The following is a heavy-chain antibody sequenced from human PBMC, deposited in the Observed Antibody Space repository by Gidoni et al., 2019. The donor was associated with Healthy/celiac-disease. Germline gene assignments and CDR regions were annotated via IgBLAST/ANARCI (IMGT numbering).Heavy chain of an antibody. CDR3: ARRSWSGSYYDAFDI. V-gene: IGHV4-61*02. D-gene: IGHD1-26*01. CDR2: IYTSGST. CDR1: GGSISSGSYY. J-gene: IGHJ3*02. Sequence: QVQLQESGPGLVKPSQTLSLTCTVSGGSISSGSYYWSWIRQPAGKGLEWIGRIYTSGSTNYNPSLKSRVTMSVDTSKNQFSLKLSSVTAADTAVYYCARRSWSGSYYDAFDIWGQGTMVTVSS.